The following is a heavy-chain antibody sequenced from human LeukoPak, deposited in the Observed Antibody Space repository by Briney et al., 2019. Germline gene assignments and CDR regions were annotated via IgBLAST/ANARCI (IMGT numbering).Heavy chain of an antibody. V-gene: IGHV3-33*08. CDR3: ARAPTTYSSGWPYSFDY. J-gene: IGHJ4*02. Sequence: GGSLRLSCAASGLTISNNFMGWVRQAPGKGLEWVAVIWHDGTNTYYADSVKGRFTISRDNSKNTLYLQMNSLRAEDTAVYYCARAPTTYSSGWPYSFDYWGQGTLVTVSS. D-gene: IGHD6-19*01. CDR2: IWHDGTNT. CDR1: GLTISNNF.